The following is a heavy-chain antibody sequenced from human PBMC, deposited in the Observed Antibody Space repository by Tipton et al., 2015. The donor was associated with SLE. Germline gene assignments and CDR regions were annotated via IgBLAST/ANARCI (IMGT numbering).Heavy chain of an antibody. J-gene: IGHJ3*01. V-gene: IGHV3-23*01. CDR1: GFIFSEYA. CDR3: AKAQGVIVPNDAFDF. CDR2: ISGPGVDT. D-gene: IGHD2/OR15-2a*01. Sequence: GSLRLSCAASGFIFSEYAMNWVRQTPGKGLEWVSHISGPGVDTYYADSVKGHFIISRDNSKSTLYLQMNSLRVEDTAIYYCAKAQGVIVPNDAFDFGGQGTMVTVSS.